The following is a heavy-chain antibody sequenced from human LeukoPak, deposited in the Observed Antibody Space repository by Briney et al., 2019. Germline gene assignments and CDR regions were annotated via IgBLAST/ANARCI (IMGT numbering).Heavy chain of an antibody. J-gene: IGHJ4*02. Sequence: GGSLRLSCAASGFTVSSNYMSWVRQAPGKGLEWVSTIRAGGGDTFYSDSVKGRFSISRDNSKNTLILQMDSLRADDTAIYYCAKILASGSGSYWGQGTLVLVSS. CDR2: IRAGGGDT. D-gene: IGHD3-10*01. V-gene: IGHV3-23*01. CDR3: AKILASGSGSY. CDR1: GFTVSSNY.